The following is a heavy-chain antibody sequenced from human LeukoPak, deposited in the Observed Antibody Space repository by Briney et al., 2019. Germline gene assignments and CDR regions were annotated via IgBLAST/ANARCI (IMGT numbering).Heavy chain of an antibody. CDR3: ASQKYSSGWYR. Sequence: GGSLRLSCAASGFTFSSYAMSWVRQAPGKGLEWVSAISGSGGSAYYADSVKGRFTISRDNSKNTLYLQMNSLRDEDTAVYYCASQKYSSGWYRGGQGTLVTVSS. J-gene: IGHJ4*02. CDR1: GFTFSSYA. CDR2: ISGSGGSA. D-gene: IGHD6-19*01. V-gene: IGHV3-23*01.